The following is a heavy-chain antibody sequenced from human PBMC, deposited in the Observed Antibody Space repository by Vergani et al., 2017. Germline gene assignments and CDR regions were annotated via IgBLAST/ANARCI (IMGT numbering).Heavy chain of an antibody. CDR1: GYTFTDHY. D-gene: IGHD4-17*01. CDR3: ATPQTVTTGGMEV. Sequence: EVQLVQSGAEVKKPGATMKISCKVSGYTFTDHYMHWVKQAPGKGLEWMGLVDPEDGETIYAEKFKGRVTIAADTSTDTAHLELSSLRSEDTAVYYCATPQTVTTGGMEVWGQRTTVIVSS. V-gene: IGHV1-69-2*01. J-gene: IGHJ6*02. CDR2: VDPEDGET.